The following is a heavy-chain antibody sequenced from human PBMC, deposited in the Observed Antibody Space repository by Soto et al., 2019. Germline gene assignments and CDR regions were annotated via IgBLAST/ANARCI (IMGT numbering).Heavy chain of an antibody. V-gene: IGHV1-69*01. CDR1: GGTFNIYS. Sequence: QVQLVQSGADVKTPGSSVKVSCKASGGTFNIYSISWVRQAPGQGLAWMGGIIPLFGTAYYAQEFQGRVTITADASTSTAYMELSSLRSEDTAVYFCARGASTPYYDSSGYYKGPLDYWGQGTLVTGSS. CDR3: ARGASTPYYDSSGYYKGPLDY. J-gene: IGHJ4*02. D-gene: IGHD3-22*01. CDR2: IIPLFGTA.